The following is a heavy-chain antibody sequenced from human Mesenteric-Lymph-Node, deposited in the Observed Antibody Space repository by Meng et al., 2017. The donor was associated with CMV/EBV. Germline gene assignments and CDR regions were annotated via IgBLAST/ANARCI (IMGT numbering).Heavy chain of an antibody. D-gene: IGHD6-19*01. J-gene: IGHJ4*02. Sequence: GESLKISCAASEFPFSSFWMSWVRQAPGKGLEWVANIKQDGSEKNYVDSVKGRFTISRDNAKNSLYLQMNSLRAEDTAVYYCAKDSGVFGTAVAGIADYWGQGTLVTVSS. CDR3: AKDSGVFGTAVAGIADY. CDR2: IKQDGSEK. V-gene: IGHV3-7*03. CDR1: EFPFSSFW.